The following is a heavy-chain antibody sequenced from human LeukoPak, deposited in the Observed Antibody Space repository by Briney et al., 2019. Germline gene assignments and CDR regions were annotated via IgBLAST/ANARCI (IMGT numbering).Heavy chain of an antibody. CDR2: KNPNSGNT. CDR3: ARGPEYYYDSSGYYYGI. Sequence: ASVKVSCKASGYTFTSYDINWVRQATGQGLGWMGLKNPNSGNTGYAQKFQGRVTMTRNTSISTAYMELSSLRSEDTAVYYCARGPEYYYDSSGYYYGIWGQGTMVTVSS. CDR1: GYTFTSYD. D-gene: IGHD3-22*01. J-gene: IGHJ3*02. V-gene: IGHV1-8*01.